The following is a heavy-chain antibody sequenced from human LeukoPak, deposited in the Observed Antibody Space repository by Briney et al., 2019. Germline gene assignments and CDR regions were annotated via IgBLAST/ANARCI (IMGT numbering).Heavy chain of an antibody. D-gene: IGHD3-10*01. CDR3: ARQGHISAFDI. J-gene: IGHJ4*01. V-gene: IGHV4-34*01. Sequence: SETLFLTCAVYVGSFSGYHWSWIRQAPGKGLEWIGEINDHGNTNYMSSLKSRVTISADRSKNQFSLKMTSLSAADTAVYYCARQGHISAFDIWGHGNLVIVSS. CDR1: VGSFSGYH. CDR2: INDHGNT.